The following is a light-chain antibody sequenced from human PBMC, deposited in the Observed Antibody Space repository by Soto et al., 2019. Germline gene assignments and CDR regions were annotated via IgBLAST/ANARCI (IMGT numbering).Light chain of an antibody. CDR2: AAS. J-gene: IGKJ2*01. Sequence: DIQMTQSPSSLSASVGDRVTITSRPSQSISSYLNWYQQKPGKAPKLLIYAASSLQSGVPSRFSGSGSGTDFTLTISSLQPEDFATYYCQQSYSTPPSFGQGTKLEIK. CDR3: QQSYSTPPS. CDR1: QSISSY. V-gene: IGKV1-39*01.